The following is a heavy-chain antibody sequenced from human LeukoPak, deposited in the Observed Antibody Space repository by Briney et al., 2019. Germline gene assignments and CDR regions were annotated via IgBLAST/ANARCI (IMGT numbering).Heavy chain of an antibody. Sequence: SGTLSLTCTVSGGSISISSHYWAWIRQPPGKGLECIGNIYYSGSTHYNPSLKSRVTMSLDTSKNQFSLKVTSVTAADTAIYYCARLADRARGGHFDYWGQGMLVTVSS. V-gene: IGHV4-39*01. J-gene: IGHJ4*02. CDR3: ARLADRARGGHFDY. CDR2: IYYSGST. D-gene: IGHD6-25*01. CDR1: GGSISISSHY.